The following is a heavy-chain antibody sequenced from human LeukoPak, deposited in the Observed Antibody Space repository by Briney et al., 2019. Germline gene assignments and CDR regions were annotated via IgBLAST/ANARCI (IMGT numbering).Heavy chain of an antibody. CDR2: FCSSSIYI. V-gene: IGHV3-21*01. CDR3: ARGHSNYGDYFDY. CDR1: GLTFSSYN. J-gene: IGHJ4*02. D-gene: IGHD4-11*01. Sequence: GGSLRLSCVASGLTFSSYNMIWVRQAPGKGLEWVSSFCSSSIYIYYADSVKGRFTISRDNAKSSLSLQMNSLRAEDTAVYYCARGHSNYGDYFDYWGQGTLVTVSS.